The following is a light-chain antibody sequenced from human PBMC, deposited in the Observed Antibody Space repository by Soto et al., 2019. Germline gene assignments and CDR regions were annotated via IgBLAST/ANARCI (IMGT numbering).Light chain of an antibody. V-gene: IGKV1-5*03. J-gene: IGKJ3*01. CDR2: FAS. CDR1: QSISTW. Sequence: DIQMTQSPSTLSASVGDRVTITCRASQSISTWLAWYQQKPGKAPKLLIFFASTLVFGVPSRFSGSGSGTGSPPTISVLHPDDFTTYYGQHYNSYPFTFGPGTKVESK. CDR3: QHYNSYPFT.